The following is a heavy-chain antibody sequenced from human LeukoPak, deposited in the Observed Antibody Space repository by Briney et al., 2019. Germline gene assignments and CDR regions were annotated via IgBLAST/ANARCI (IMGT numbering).Heavy chain of an antibody. D-gene: IGHD5-12*01. CDR3: ATDPWDSGNSDY. CDR1: GYTLTELS. CDR2: FDPEDGET. Sequence: ASVTVSCKVSGYTLTELSMHWVRQAPGKGLEWMGGFDPEDGETIYAQKFQGRVTMTEDTSTDTAYMELSSLRSEDTAVYYCATDPWDSGNSDYWGQGTLVTVSS. V-gene: IGHV1-24*01. J-gene: IGHJ4*02.